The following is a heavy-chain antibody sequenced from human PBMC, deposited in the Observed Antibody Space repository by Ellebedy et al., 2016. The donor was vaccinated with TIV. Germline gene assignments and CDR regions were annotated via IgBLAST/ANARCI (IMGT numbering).Heavy chain of an antibody. D-gene: IGHD3-22*01. CDR3: ARDLDDSSGYYYPMIDY. CDR1: GFTFSSYS. J-gene: IGHJ4*02. CDR2: IISSGSYI. Sequence: GESLKISCAASGFTFSSYSMNWVRQAPGKGLEWVASIISSGSYIYYADSVKGRFPISRDNAKNSLYLQMNSLRAEDTAVCYCARDLDDSSGYYYPMIDYWGQGTLVTVSS. V-gene: IGHV3-21*01.